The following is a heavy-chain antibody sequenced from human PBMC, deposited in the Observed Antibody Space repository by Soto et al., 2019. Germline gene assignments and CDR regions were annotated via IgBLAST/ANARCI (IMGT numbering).Heavy chain of an antibody. CDR3: ARAINPRLRFLEWSYFDY. Sequence: QVQLQESGPGLVKPSQTLSLTCTVSGGSISSGGYYWSWIRQHPGKGLEWIGYIYYSGSTYYNPYLKSRVTISVDTSKNQFSLKLSSVTAADTAVYYCARAINPRLRFLEWSYFDYWGQGTLVTVSS. V-gene: IGHV4-31*03. CDR1: GGSISSGGYY. J-gene: IGHJ4*02. D-gene: IGHD3-3*01. CDR2: IYYSGST.